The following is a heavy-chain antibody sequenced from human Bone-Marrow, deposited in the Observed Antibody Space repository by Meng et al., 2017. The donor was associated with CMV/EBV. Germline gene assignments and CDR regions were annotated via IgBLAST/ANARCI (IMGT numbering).Heavy chain of an antibody. CDR2: ISTYNGDT. CDR1: GFTFTDYG. Sequence: ASVKVSCKASGFTFTDYGISWVRQAPGQGLEWMGWISTYNGDTNYAQRLQGRVTMTTDTSTGIAYMELRNLRSDDTAVYYCARDHIRLGWYGAYGLDVWGQGTTVTVSS. CDR3: ARDHIRLGWYGAYGLDV. V-gene: IGHV1-18*01. D-gene: IGHD3-10*01. J-gene: IGHJ6*02.